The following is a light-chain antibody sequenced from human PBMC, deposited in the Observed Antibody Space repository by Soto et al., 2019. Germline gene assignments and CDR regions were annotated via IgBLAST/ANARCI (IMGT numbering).Light chain of an antibody. Sequence: EIVLTQSPDTLSLSPGERATLSCRASQSVRSNVAWYQQKPGQAPRLLISGASTRATGIPARFSGSGSGTEFTLTISSLQSEDLGVYYCQQYNDWLSFGGGTKVDIK. V-gene: IGKV3-15*01. J-gene: IGKJ4*01. CDR1: QSVRSN. CDR3: QQYNDWLS. CDR2: GAS.